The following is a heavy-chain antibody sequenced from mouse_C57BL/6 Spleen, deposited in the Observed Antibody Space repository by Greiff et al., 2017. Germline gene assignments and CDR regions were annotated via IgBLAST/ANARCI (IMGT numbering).Heavy chain of an antibody. CDR1: GYTFTDYE. CDR3: TRGAFRDYGFAY. D-gene: IGHD2-4*01. CDR2: IGPETGGT. V-gene: IGHV1-15*01. J-gene: IGHJ3*01. Sequence: QVQLQQSGAELVRPGASVTLSCKASGYTFTDYEMHWVKQTPVHGLEWIGAIGPETGGTAYNQKFKGKAILTADKSSSTAYMELRSLTSEDSAVYYYTRGAFRDYGFAYWGQGTLVTVSA.